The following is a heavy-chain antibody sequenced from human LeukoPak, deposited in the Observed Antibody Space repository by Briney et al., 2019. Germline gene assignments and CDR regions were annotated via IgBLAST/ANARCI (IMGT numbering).Heavy chain of an antibody. CDR1: GFTFRSLA. V-gene: IGHV3-64D*06. Sequence: TGGSLRLSCSASGFTFRSLAMHWVRQAPGKGLEYVSAISSNGGRTYYADSVKGRFTISRDNSKNTLYLQMSSLRPEDTAVYYCAKGGLRPIDYWGQGTLVTVSS. CDR2: ISSNGGRT. J-gene: IGHJ4*02. CDR3: AKGGLRPIDY. D-gene: IGHD2-15*01.